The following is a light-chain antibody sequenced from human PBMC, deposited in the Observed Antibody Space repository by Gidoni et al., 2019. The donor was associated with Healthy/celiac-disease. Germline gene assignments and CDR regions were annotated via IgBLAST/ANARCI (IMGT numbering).Light chain of an antibody. J-gene: IGKJ5*01. CDR2: DAS. V-gene: IGKV3-11*01. CDR1: QSVCSY. CDR3: QQRSNWPIT. Sequence: EIVLTQSPATLSLSPGERATPSCRASQSVCSYLAWYQQKPGQAPRLLIYDASNRATGIPARFSGSGSGTDFTLTISSLEPEDFAVYYCQQRSNWPITFGQGTRLEIK.